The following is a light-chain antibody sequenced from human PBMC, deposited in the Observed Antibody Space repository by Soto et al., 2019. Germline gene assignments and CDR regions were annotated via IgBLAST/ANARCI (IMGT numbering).Light chain of an antibody. CDR1: SSNIGINY. V-gene: IGLV1-51*02. CDR3: GTWDSNLGAL. J-gene: IGLJ2*01. CDR2: ENN. Sequence: QSVLTQPPSVSAAPGQKVTISCSGSSSNIGINYVSWYQQLPGTAPKLLIYENNKRPSGIPDRFSGSKSGTSATLGITGLQTRDEADYYCGTWDSNLGALFGGGTKLTVL.